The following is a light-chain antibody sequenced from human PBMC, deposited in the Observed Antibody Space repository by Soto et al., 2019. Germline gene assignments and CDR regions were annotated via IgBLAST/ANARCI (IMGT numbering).Light chain of an antibody. CDR3: SSYTTTSTLGV. CDR1: SSDVGAYNL. J-gene: IGLJ1*01. Sequence: QSALTQPASVSWSPGQSITISCTGTSSDVGAYNLVSWYQQYPGRAPKLMVYEVTNRPSGVSNRFSGSKSGNAASLTISGLQAEDEADYYCSSYTTTSTLGVFGTGAKVTVL. V-gene: IGLV2-14*01. CDR2: EVT.